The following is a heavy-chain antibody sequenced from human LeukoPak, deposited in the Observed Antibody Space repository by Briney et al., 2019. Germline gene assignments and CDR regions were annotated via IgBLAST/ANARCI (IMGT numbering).Heavy chain of an antibody. D-gene: IGHD1-1*01. V-gene: IGHV3-30*02. Sequence: GGSLRLSCAASGFTFSAYAMAWVRQAPGKGLEWVAFIRYDGSNKYYADSVKGRFTISRDNSKNTLYLQMNSLRAEDTAVYYCAKDTNVDYWGQGTLVTVSS. CDR1: GFTFSAYA. CDR3: AKDTNVDY. J-gene: IGHJ4*02. CDR2: IRYDGSNK.